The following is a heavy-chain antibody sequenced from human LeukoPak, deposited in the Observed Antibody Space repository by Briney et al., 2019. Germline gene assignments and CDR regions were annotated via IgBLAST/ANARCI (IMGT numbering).Heavy chain of an antibody. Sequence: KPSETLSLTCAVYGGSFSGYYWSWIRQPPGKGLEWIGEINHSGSTNYNPSLKSRVTISVDTSKNQFSLKLSSVTAADTAVYYCARGWFHNLDYWGQGTLVTVSS. D-gene: IGHD3-9*01. J-gene: IGHJ4*02. V-gene: IGHV4-34*01. CDR3: ARGWFHNLDY. CDR1: GGSFSGYY. CDR2: INHSGST.